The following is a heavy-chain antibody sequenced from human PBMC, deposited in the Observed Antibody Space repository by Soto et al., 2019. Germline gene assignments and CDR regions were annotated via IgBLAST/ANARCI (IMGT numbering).Heavy chain of an antibody. CDR2: ISGSGGST. V-gene: IGHV3-23*01. Sequence: EVQLLESGGRLLQPGGSLRLSCAASGFTFNRYAMSWVRQAPGKGLEWVSGISGSGGSTYYADSVNGRFTISRDNSKNTLYLQINSLRAEDTAVYYCAKDNHSHSLNWFAPWGQGTLVTVSS. J-gene: IGHJ5*02. CDR1: GFTFNRYA. CDR3: AKDNHSHSLNWFAP. D-gene: IGHD2-15*01.